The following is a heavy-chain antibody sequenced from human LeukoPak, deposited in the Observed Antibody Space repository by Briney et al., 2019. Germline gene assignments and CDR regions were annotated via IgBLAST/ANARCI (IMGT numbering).Heavy chain of an antibody. CDR2: ISAYNGNT. V-gene: IGHV1-18*01. CDR1: GYTFTSYG. CDR3: ARDTFNYYDSSGHDAFDI. J-gene: IGHJ3*02. D-gene: IGHD3-22*01. Sequence: ASVKVSCKASGYTFTSYGISWVRQAPGQGLEWMRWISAYNGNTNYAQKLQGRVTMATDTPTSTAYMELRSLRSDDTAVYYCARDTFNYYDSSGHDAFDIWGQGTMVTVSS.